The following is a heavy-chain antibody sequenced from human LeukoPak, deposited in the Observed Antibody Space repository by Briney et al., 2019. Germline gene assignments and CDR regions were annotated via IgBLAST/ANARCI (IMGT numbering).Heavy chain of an antibody. CDR2: IYHTGST. D-gene: IGHD1-26*01. CDR3: ARLVGAATDPFDY. CDR1: GGSISSSSYY. Sequence: SETLSLTCTVSGGSISSSSYYWAWIRQAPGKGLEWIGNIYHTGSTYYNPSLKSRVTIFVDTSKNHYSLKLTSVTAADTAVYYCARLVGAATDPFDYWGQGTLVTVSS. J-gene: IGHJ4*02. V-gene: IGHV4-39*02.